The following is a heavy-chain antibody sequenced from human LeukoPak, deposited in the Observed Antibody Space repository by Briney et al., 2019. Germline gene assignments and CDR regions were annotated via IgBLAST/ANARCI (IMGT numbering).Heavy chain of an antibody. J-gene: IGHJ2*01. CDR1: GGSISSSNW. CDR3: ARSEGTYCSGGSCYSAFPYWYFDL. D-gene: IGHD2-15*01. V-gene: IGHV4-4*02. CDR2: IYHSGST. Sequence: SGTLSLTCAVSGGSISSSNWWSWVRQPPGKGLEWIGEIYHSGSTNYNPSLKSRVTISVDKSKNQFSLKLSSVTAADTAVYYCARSEGTYCSGGSCYSAFPYWYFDLWGRGTLVTVSS.